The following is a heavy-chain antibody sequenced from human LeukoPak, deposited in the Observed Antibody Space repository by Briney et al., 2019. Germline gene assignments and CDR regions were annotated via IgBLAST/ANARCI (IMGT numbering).Heavy chain of an antibody. CDR1: GGSFSGHY. D-gene: IGHD3-3*01. CDR2: INHDGST. Sequence: SETLSLTCAVYGGSFSGHYWNWIRQPPGKGLEWIGGINHDGSTNSNPSLRGRVTISVDTSKNQFSLRLTSVSAADTAVYYCARGARYLGWFVVGRPPSEYYLDNWGQGTQVTVSS. J-gene: IGHJ4*02. V-gene: IGHV4-34*01. CDR3: ARGARYLGWFVVGRPPSEYYLDN.